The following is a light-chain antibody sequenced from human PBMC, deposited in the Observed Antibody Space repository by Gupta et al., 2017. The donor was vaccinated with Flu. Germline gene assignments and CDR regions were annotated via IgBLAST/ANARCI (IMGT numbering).Light chain of an antibody. V-gene: IGKV3-11*01. Sequence: LSLSPGERATLSCSASQSVSMYFAWYVEKHGLAPRLLIYHAFNRATGSPGRFSGSGCGIDCTLSISSLEPGEFAVYYCQQRGTGLPGSVTFGGGTKVEVK. CDR1: QSVSMY. CDR2: HAF. J-gene: IGKJ4*01. CDR3: QQRGTGLPGSVT.